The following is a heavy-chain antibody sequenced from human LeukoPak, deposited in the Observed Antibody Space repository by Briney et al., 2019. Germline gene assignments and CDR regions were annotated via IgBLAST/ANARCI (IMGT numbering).Heavy chain of an antibody. D-gene: IGHD6-19*01. V-gene: IGHV1-69*01. CDR3: ARDPYTGGWHDAFDI. CDR2: IIPLFGTT. CDR1: GGTFNSYA. J-gene: IGHJ3*02. Sequence: GASVKVSCKASGGTFNSYAISWVRQAPGQGLEWMGGIIPLFGTTTYAQKLLGRVTITADESTTTAYMELNSLRSEDTAVYYCARDPYTGGWHDAFDIWGLGTMVTVSS.